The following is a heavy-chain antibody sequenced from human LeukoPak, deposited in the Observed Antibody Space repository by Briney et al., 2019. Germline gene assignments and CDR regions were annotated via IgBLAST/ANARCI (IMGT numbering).Heavy chain of an antibody. D-gene: IGHD3-10*01. J-gene: IGHJ3*02. CDR2: ISGSGGST. CDR1: GFTSSRYA. Sequence: GGCLRLSCAASGFTSSRYAMSWVRQAPGKGLEWVSAISGSGGSTYYTDSVKGRFTISRDNSKNTLYLQMNSLRAEDTAVYYCAMSTYYYGSGSYYNSYAFDIRGQGTMVTVSS. V-gene: IGHV3-23*01. CDR3: AMSTYYYGSGSYYNSYAFDI.